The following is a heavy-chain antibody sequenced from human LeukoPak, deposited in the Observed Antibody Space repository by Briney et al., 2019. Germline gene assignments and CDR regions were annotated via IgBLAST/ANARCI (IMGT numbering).Heavy chain of an antibody. J-gene: IGHJ6*03. Sequence: PGGSLRLSCAASGFTFSSYGMSWVRQAPGKGLEWVSAISGSGGSTYYADSVKGRFTISRDNSKNTLYLQMNSLRAEDTAVYYCAKDSKYYYYINVWGKGTTVTVSS. CDR2: ISGSGGST. V-gene: IGHV3-23*01. CDR3: AKDSKYYYYINV. CDR1: GFTFSSYG.